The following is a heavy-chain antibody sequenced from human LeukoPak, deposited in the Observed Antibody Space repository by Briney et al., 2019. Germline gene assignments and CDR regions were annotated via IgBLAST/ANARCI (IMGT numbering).Heavy chain of an antibody. J-gene: IGHJ4*02. D-gene: IGHD1-26*01. CDR2: IYYSGST. CDR1: DGSISSYY. V-gene: IGHV4-59*01. Sequence: KPSETLSLTCTVSDGSISSYYWSWIRQPPGKGLDWIGYIYYSGSTNYNPSLKSRDTISVDTSKNQFSLKLSSVTAADTAVYYCARASYSGSYRGIDYWGQGTLVTVSS. CDR3: ARASYSGSYRGIDY.